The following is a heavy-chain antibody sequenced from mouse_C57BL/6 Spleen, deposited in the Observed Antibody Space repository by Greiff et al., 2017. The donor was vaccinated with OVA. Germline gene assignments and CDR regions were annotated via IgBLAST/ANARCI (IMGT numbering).Heavy chain of an antibody. Sequence: QVQLQQPGTDLVKPGASVKLSCTASGYTFTSYWMHWVKQRPGQGLEWIGNINPSNGGTNYNEKFKSKATLTVDKSSSTAYMQLSRLTSEDSAVYYCARSGYYYAMDYWGQGTSVTVSS. CDR1: GYTFTSYW. CDR2: INPSNGGT. V-gene: IGHV1-53*01. D-gene: IGHD2-2*01. J-gene: IGHJ4*01. CDR3: ARSGYYYAMDY.